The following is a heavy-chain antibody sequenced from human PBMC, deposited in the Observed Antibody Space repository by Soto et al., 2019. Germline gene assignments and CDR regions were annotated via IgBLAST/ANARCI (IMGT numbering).Heavy chain of an antibody. D-gene: IGHD6-13*01. Sequence: EVQLLESGGGLVQPGGSLRLSCAASGFTFSSDAMSWVGQAPGRGLEWVPAISGSGGSTYYADSVKGRFTISRDNSKNTLYLQMNSLRAEDTAVYYCAKENGYSSSWFEFDYWGQGTLVTVSS. CDR2: ISGSGGST. J-gene: IGHJ4*02. V-gene: IGHV3-23*01. CDR1: GFTFSSDA. CDR3: AKENGYSSSWFEFDY.